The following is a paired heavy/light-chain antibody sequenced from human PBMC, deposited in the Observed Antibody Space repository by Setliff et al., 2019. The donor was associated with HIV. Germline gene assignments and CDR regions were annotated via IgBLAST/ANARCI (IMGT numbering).Heavy chain of an antibody. V-gene: IGHV1-18*01. J-gene: IGHJ4*02. CDR1: GYIFTNYG. Sequence: QVQLVQSGAEVKKPGASVKVSCKCSGYIFTNYGISWVRQAPGQGLEWMGWISAYNAKKDYSQKFQGRVTMTTDTSTTTAYMELRSLTPADTAVYYCARRSYYYDDSDYITNLYYFDTWGQGTLVTVSS. D-gene: IGHD3-22*01. CDR3: ARRSYYYDDSDYITNLYYFDT. CDR2: ISAYNAKK.
Light chain of an antibody. CDR1: QGISSY. CDR3: QQFNGFPPT. V-gene: IGKV1-9*01. J-gene: IGKJ4*01. Sequence: DIQLTQSPSFLSASVGDRVTITCRASQGISSYLAWYQQKPGKAPKLLIYAASTLQSGVPSRFSGSGSGTEFTLTISSLQPEDFATYSCQQFNGFPPTFGGGTKVEI. CDR2: AAS.